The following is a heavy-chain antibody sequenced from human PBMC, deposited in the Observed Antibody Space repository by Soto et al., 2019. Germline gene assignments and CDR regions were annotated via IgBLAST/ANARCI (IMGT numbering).Heavy chain of an antibody. V-gene: IGHV5-51*01. CDR3: ARRGAGRGHYYDGMDV. D-gene: IGHD6-19*01. CDR1: GYSFTNYL. Sequence: GESLKISCQGSGYSFTNYLIVWARQMPGKGLEWMGIIYPGDSDTRYSPSFQGQVTISADKSINTAYLQWSSLKPSDTAMYYCARRGAGRGHYYDGMDVWGQGTTVTSP. CDR2: IYPGDSDT. J-gene: IGHJ6*02.